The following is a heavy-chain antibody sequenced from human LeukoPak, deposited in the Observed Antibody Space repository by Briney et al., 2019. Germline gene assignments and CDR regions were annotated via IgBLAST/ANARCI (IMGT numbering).Heavy chain of an antibody. J-gene: IGHJ4*02. CDR2: INVSGNT. V-gene: IGHV4-4*07. D-gene: IGHD6-6*01. Sequence: SETLSLTCTVSGGSISSFYWSWIRQPAGKGLEWIGRINVSGNTDYNPSLKSRVTMSVDTSKNQFSLKLSSVTAADTAVYYCARSASSSSLWTIFFDYWGQGTLVTVSS. CDR1: GGSISSFY. CDR3: ARSASSSSLWTIFFDY.